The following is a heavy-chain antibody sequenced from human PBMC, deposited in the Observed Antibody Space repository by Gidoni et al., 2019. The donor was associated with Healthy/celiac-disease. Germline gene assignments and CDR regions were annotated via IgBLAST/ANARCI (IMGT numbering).Heavy chain of an antibody. CDR2: IYHSGST. CDR3: AGGLSSSLYKNFDY. V-gene: IGHV4-4*02. J-gene: IGHJ4*02. Sequence: QVQLQESGPGLVKPSGTMSLTCAVSGGALSSSTWWSWVRQPPGKGLGWMGEIYHSGSTNYNPSLKSRVTISVDKSKTQFSLKLSSVTAADTAVYYCAGGLSSSLYKNFDYWGQGTLVTVSS. CDR1: GGALSSSTW. D-gene: IGHD6-13*01.